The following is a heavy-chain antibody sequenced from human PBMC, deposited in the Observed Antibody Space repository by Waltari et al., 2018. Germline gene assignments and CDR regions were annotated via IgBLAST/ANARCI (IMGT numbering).Heavy chain of an antibody. J-gene: IGHJ4*02. CDR2: INHGVKT. CDR1: EGSFSACF. CDR3: VRSHCIGDSCFRYFDS. V-gene: IGHV4-34*01. Sequence: VRLDQWGTELVEPWETLSLTSAVYEGSFSACFWSWVRQAPGKGLEWIGEINHGVKTDYNPSLKSRLFMSVDPSKNQFSLMLSSVTAADTAVYYCVRSHCIGDSCFRYFDSWGQGTLVTVSS. D-gene: IGHD2-15*01.